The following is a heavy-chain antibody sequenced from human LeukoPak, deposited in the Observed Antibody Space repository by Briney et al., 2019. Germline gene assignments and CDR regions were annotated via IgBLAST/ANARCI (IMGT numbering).Heavy chain of an antibody. D-gene: IGHD3-22*01. CDR2: INSDGSST. V-gene: IGHV3-74*01. Sequence: PGGSLRLSCAASGFTFSSYWMHWVRQAPGRGLVWVSRINSDGSSTSYADSVEGRFTISRDNAKNTLCLQMNSLRADDTAVYYCARRGYDSGTLDYWGQGTLVTVSS. CDR3: ARRGYDSGTLDY. CDR1: GFTFSSYW. J-gene: IGHJ4*02.